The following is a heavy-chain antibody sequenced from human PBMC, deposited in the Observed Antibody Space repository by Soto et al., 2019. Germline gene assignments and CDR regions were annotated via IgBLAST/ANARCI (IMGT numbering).Heavy chain of an antibody. Sequence: QVQLQESGPGLVKPSQTLSLTCTVSGGSISSGDYYWSWIRQPPGKGLEWIGYIYYSGGTYYNPSPKNRSTRSVDPSRNQFSRKLSSVTAADTAVYYCARLVQLLQGRWFDPWGQGTLVTVSS. D-gene: IGHD2-15*01. CDR2: IYYSGGT. V-gene: IGHV4-30-4*01. CDR3: ARLVQLLQGRWFDP. J-gene: IGHJ5*02. CDR1: GGSISSGDYY.